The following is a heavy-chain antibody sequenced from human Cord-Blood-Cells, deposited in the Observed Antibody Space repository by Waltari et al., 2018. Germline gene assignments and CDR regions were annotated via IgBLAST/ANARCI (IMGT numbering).Heavy chain of an antibody. Sequence: QVQLVQSGAEVKKPGSSVKVSCKASGGTFSSYAISWVRQAPGQGIEWMGWIIPIFGTANYAQKFQGRVTITADESTSTAYMELSSLRSEDTAVYYCARDMGYCSSTSCYAFDIWGQGTMVTVSS. CDR2: IIPIFGTA. CDR1: GGTFSSYA. J-gene: IGHJ3*02. V-gene: IGHV1-69*01. CDR3: ARDMGYCSSTSCYAFDI. D-gene: IGHD2-2*01.